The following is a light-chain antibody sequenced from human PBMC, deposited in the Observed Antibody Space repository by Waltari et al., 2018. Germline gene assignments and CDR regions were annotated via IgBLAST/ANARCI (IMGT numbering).Light chain of an antibody. CDR1: RRDVGGYNS. Sequence: QSALTQPASVSGSPGQSITISCTGTRRDVGGYNSVSWYQQHPGRAPQIIIFDVTYRPSGVSDRFSGSKSGNTASLTISGLQAEDEADYYCSSYTRSRTLVFGGGTRVTVL. CDR3: SSYTRSRTLV. J-gene: IGLJ3*02. V-gene: IGLV2-14*03. CDR2: DVT.